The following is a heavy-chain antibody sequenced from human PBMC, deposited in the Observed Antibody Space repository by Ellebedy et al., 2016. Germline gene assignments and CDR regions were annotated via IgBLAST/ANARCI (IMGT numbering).Heavy chain of an antibody. CDR3: AGGELLSLFDY. CDR1: GFTFSSFG. Sequence: GGSLRLSXAASGFTFSSFGMYWLRQAPGKGLEWVAVISYDESHQYYADSVKGRFTISRDNSKNTVSLQMNSLRAEDTAVYYCAGGELLSLFDYWGQGTLVTVSS. D-gene: IGHD3-10*01. V-gene: IGHV3-30*03. CDR2: ISYDESHQ. J-gene: IGHJ4*02.